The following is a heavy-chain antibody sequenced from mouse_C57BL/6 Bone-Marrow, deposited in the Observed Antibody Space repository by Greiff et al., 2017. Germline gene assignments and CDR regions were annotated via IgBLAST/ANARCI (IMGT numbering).Heavy chain of an antibody. V-gene: IGHV14-4*01. Sequence: EVQLQQSGAELVRPGASVKLSCTASGFNIKDDYIHWVRQRPEQGLEWIGWIDPEIGDTEYASKFQGKATITADPASHTAYLQRSSLTSEDTAFYYCSSFDGNYFDFWGQGTPLTVAS. CDR2: IDPEIGDT. D-gene: IGHD2-3*01. J-gene: IGHJ2*01. CDR1: GFNIKDDY. CDR3: SSFDGNYFDF.